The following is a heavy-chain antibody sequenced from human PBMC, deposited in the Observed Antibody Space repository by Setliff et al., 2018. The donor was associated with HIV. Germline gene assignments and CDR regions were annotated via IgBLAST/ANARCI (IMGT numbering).Heavy chain of an antibody. Sequence: GGSLRLSCAASGFSFRTYNMNWVRQAPVKGLEWVSSIGSDGRYIYYADSVKGRFTISRYDAKSSLYLQMYRLRAEDTAVYYCARDRASSGYYSQFDYWGQGEMVTVSS. J-gene: IGHJ4*01. D-gene: IGHD3-22*01. CDR2: IGSDGRYI. CDR3: ARDRASSGYYSQFDY. V-gene: IGHV3-21*01. CDR1: GFSFRTYN.